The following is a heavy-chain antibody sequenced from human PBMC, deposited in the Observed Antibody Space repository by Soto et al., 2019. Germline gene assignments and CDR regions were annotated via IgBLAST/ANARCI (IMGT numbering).Heavy chain of an antibody. D-gene: IGHD5-12*01. CDR2: ISGSGGTT. V-gene: IGHV3-23*01. CDR3: ASPVAEMATRWSHSMDV. Sequence: EVQLLESGGDLVQPGGSLRLSCEASGFAFNRYAMSWVRQAPGRGLERVSAISGSGGTTYYADSVKGRFTISRDNSKNTLYLQMDSLRAEDTAIYYCASPVAEMATRWSHSMDVWGQGTTVTVSS. J-gene: IGHJ6*02. CDR1: GFAFNRYA.